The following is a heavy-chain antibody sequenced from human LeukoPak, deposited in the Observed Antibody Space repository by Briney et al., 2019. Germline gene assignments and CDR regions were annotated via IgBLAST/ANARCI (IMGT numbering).Heavy chain of an antibody. CDR3: VRHDGRGGATIGAFDS. V-gene: IGHV4-39*01. J-gene: IGHJ5*01. Sequence: SETLSLTCTVSAGSFISSSHHWGWIRQSPGKGLEWIGTVYYGRTTYYNPSLDGRVTISLDTSANHFSLQLNSVTAADTAVYYCVRHDGRGGATIGAFDSWGQGSLVTVSS. CDR2: VYYGRTT. CDR1: AGSFISSSHH. D-gene: IGHD5-12*01.